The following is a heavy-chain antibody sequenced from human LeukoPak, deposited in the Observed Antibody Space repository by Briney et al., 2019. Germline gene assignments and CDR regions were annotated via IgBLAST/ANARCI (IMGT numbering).Heavy chain of an antibody. V-gene: IGHV3-21*01. CDR2: ISSSSSYI. D-gene: IGHD4-17*01. CDR3: ASFVRGYGDYYYYYGMDV. J-gene: IGHJ6*02. CDR1: GFTFSSYS. Sequence: GGSLRLSCAASGFTFSSYSMNWVRQAPGKGLEWVSSISSSSSYIYYADSVKGRFTISRDNAKNSLYLQMNSLRAEDTAVYYCASFVRGYGDYYYYYGMDVWGQGTTVTVSS.